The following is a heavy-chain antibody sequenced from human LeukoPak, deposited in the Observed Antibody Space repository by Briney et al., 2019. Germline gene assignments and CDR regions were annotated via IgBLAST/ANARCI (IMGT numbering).Heavy chain of an antibody. J-gene: IGHJ4*02. CDR2: TRNKANSYTT. V-gene: IGHV3-72*01. CDR3: ARVYSSSWSGSYFDY. CDR1: GFTFSDHY. Sequence: GGSLRLSCAASGFTFSDHYMDWVRQAPGKGLEWVGRTRNKANSYTTEYAASVKGRLTISRDDSKNSLYLQMNSLKTEDTAVYYCARVYSSSWSGSYFDYWGQGTLVTVSP. D-gene: IGHD6-6*01.